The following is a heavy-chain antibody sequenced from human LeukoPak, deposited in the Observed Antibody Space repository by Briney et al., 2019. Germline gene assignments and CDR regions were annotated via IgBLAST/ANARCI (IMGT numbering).Heavy chain of an antibody. CDR2: ISSSSSYI. V-gene: IGHV3-21*04. J-gene: IGHJ4*02. Sequence: PGGSLRLSCAASGFTFSSYSMNWVRQAPGKGLEWVSSISSSSSYIYYADSVKGRFTISRDNAKNSLYLQMNSLRAEDTAVYYCARDSDYVWGSYRYISPFDYWGQGTLVTVSS. D-gene: IGHD3-16*02. CDR3: ARDSDYVWGSYRYISPFDY. CDR1: GFTFSSYS.